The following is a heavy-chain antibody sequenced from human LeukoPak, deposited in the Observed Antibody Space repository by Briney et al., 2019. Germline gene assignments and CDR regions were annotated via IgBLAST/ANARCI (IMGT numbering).Heavy chain of an antibody. CDR3: AKDSAAYYDILTGYSGANDY. CDR2: IWYDGSNK. D-gene: IGHD3-9*01. Sequence: GGSLRLSCAASGLTYSSYGMHWVRQAPGQGLEWVAVIWYDGSNKYYADSVKGRFTISRDNSKNTMYLQMNSLRAEDTAVYYCAKDSAAYYDILTGYSGANDYWGQGTLVTVSS. CDR1: GLTYSSYG. J-gene: IGHJ4*02. V-gene: IGHV3-33*06.